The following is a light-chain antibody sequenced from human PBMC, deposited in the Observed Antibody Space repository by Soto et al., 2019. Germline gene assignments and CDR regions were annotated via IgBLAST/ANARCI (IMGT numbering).Light chain of an antibody. CDR3: CSYAGSYTWV. CDR1: SGDVGGYNF. V-gene: IGLV2-11*01. Sequence: QSALTQPRSVSGSPGQSVTISCTGTSGDVGGYNFVPWYQQHPGKAPKLMIYDVSKRPSGVPDRFSGSKSGNTASLTISGLQAEDEADYYCCSYAGSYTWVFGGGTKLTVL. CDR2: DVS. J-gene: IGLJ3*02.